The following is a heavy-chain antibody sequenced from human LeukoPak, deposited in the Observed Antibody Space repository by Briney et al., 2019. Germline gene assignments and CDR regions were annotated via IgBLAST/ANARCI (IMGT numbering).Heavy chain of an antibody. Sequence: ASVKVSCKASGYTFTGNYMHWVRQAPGQGPEWMGWINPNSGGTNYAQKFQGRVTVTRDTSISTAYMELSRLRSDDTAVYYCARVGSSGWYVHPTLDYWGQGTLVTVSS. J-gene: IGHJ4*02. CDR2: INPNSGGT. CDR3: ARVGSSGWYVHPTLDY. V-gene: IGHV1-2*02. D-gene: IGHD6-19*01. CDR1: GYTFTGNY.